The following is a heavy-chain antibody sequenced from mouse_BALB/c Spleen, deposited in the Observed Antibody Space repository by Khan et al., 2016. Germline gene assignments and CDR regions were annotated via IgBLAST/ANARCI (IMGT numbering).Heavy chain of an antibody. V-gene: IGHV6-6*02. CDR1: GFTFSNYW. CDR2: IRLHSNNYAT. CDR3: TRPFAY. J-gene: IGHJ3*01. Sequence: EVKLEESGGGLVQPGGSMKLSCVASGFTFSNYWMNWVRQFPEKGLEWIAEIRLHSNNYATHYAESVKGRFTISRDDSKSSVYLQMNNLRPEDTGIYYCTRPFAYWGQGTLVTVSA.